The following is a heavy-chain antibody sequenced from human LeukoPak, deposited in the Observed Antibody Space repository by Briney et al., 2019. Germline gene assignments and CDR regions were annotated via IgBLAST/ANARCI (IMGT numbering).Heavy chain of an antibody. J-gene: IGHJ4*02. Sequence: GASVKVSCKASGYTFTSYYMHWVRQAPGQGLEWMGIINPSGGSTSYAQKFQGGVTMTRDTSTSTVYMELSSLRSEDTAVYYCARAGSGYYPMTSFDYWGQGTLVTVSS. CDR1: GYTFTSYY. CDR2: INPSGGST. V-gene: IGHV1-46*01. D-gene: IGHD3-22*01. CDR3: ARAGSGYYPMTSFDY.